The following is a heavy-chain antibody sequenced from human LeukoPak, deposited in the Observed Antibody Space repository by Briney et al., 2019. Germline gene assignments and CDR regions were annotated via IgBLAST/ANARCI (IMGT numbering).Heavy chain of an antibody. CDR1: GYRFTSYW. CDR2: IYPGDSDT. D-gene: IGHD2-8*01. J-gene: IGHJ6*02. V-gene: IGHV5-51*01. Sequence: GASLQISCQGSGYRFTSYWIGWVRQLPGKGLEWMGIIYPGDSDTRYSPSFQGQVTISADKSISTAYLQWSSLKASDTAMYYCARRQASCTNGVCYTLYDMDVWGQGTTVTVSS. CDR3: ARRQASCTNGVCYTLYDMDV.